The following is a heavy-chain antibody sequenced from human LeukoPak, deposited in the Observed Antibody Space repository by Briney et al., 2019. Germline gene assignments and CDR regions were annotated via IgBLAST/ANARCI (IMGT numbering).Heavy chain of an antibody. V-gene: IGHV4-34*01. CDR3: ARNYDSSGYYYLDAFEI. CDR1: GGSFSGYY. D-gene: IGHD3-22*01. J-gene: IGHJ3*02. Sequence: SETLSLTCAVYGGSFSGYYWSWIRQPPGKGLEWIGEINHSGSTNYNPSLKSRVTISVDTSKNQFSLQLNSVTPEDTAVYYCARNYDSSGYYYLDAFEIWGQGTMVTVSS. CDR2: INHSGST.